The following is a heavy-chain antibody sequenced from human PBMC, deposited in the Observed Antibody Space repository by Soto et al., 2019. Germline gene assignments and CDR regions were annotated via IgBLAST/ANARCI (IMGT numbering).Heavy chain of an antibody. CDR2: ISGSGIST. D-gene: IGHD3-10*01. V-gene: IGHV3-23*01. J-gene: IGHJ5*02. Sequence: GGSLRLSCAASGFTFRSYAMSWVRQAPGKGLEWVSGISGSGISTHYADSVKGRFTISRDNSKNTLYLQMNSLRAEDTAVYYCAKCPFINYGPGYNWFDPWGQGTLVTVSS. CDR3: AKCPFINYGPGYNWFDP. CDR1: GFTFRSYA.